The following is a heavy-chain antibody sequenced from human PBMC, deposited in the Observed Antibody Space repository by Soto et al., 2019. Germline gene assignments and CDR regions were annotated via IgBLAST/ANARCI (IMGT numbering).Heavy chain of an antibody. V-gene: IGHV4-59*01. J-gene: IGHJ3*02. CDR1: GGSISSYY. D-gene: IGHD4-4*01. CDR3: ARAVYSNYRVSQPFDI. Sequence: PSETLSLTCTVSGGSISSYYWSWIRQPPGKGLEWIGYIYYSGSTNYNPSLKSRVTISVDTSKNQFSLKLSSVTAADTAVYYCARAVYSNYRVSQPFDIWGQGTMVTVSS. CDR2: IYYSGST.